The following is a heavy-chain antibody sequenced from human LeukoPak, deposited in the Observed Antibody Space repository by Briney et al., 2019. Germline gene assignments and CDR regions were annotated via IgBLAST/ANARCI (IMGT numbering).Heavy chain of an antibody. CDR3: ARGGGYCSSTSCYFDY. V-gene: IGHV4-34*01. D-gene: IGHD2-2*01. CDR2: INHSGST. J-gene: IGHJ4*02. CDR1: GGSFSGYY. Sequence: SETLSLTCAVYGGSFSGYYWSWIRQPPGKGLEWIGKINHSGSTNYNPSLKSRVTTSVDTSKNQFSLKLSSVTAADTAVYYCARGGGYCSSTSCYFDYWGQGTLVTVSS.